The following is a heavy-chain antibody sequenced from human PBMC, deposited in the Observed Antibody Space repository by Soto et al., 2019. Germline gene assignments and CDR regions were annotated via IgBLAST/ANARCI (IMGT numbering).Heavy chain of an antibody. Sequence: CGPTLVNPTETLTLTCTVSGFSLSNARMGVSWIRQPPGKALEWLAHIFSNDEKSYSTSLKSRLTISKDTSKSQVVLTMTNMDPVDTATYYCARIRVTMVRGVTLRFFDYWGQGTLVTVSS. CDR3: ARIRVTMVRGVTLRFFDY. J-gene: IGHJ4*02. D-gene: IGHD3-10*01. CDR2: IFSNDEK. CDR1: GFSLSNARMG. V-gene: IGHV2-26*01.